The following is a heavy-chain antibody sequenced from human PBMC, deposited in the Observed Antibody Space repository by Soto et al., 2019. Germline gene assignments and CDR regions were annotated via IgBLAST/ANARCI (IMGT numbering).Heavy chain of an antibody. V-gene: IGHV3-30-3*01. Sequence: LRLSCAASGFTFSSYAMHWVRQAPGKGLEWVAVISYDGSNKYYADSVKGRFTISRDNSKNTLYLQMNSLRAEDTAVYYCASGGGISEVYYYYGMDVWGQGTTVTVSS. J-gene: IGHJ6*02. CDR2: ISYDGSNK. D-gene: IGHD3-16*01. CDR1: GFTFSSYA. CDR3: ASGGGISEVYYYYGMDV.